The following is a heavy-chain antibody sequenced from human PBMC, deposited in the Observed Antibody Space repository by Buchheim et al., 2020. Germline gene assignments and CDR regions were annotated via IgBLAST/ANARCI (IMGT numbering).Heavy chain of an antibody. CDR3: AKHSIP. J-gene: IGHJ5*02. CDR1: GFTFRNYW. D-gene: IGHD2/OR15-2a*01. Sequence: EVYLVESGGGLVQPGGSLRLSCAASGFTFRNYWMNWVRQAPGRGLEWVANINEDGTENYYVDSVKGRFTISRDNAMSSVYLQMSSLRVEDTAVYYCAKHSIPWGQGT. V-gene: IGHV3-7*03. CDR2: INEDGTEN.